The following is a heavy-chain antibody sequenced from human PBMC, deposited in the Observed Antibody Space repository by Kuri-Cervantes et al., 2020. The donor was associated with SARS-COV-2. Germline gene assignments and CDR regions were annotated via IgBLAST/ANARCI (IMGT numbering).Heavy chain of an antibody. D-gene: IGHD1-1*01. CDR1: GFTFSVHW. V-gene: IGHV3-74*01. CDR3: VRDGDHWNFDY. CDR2: ITLDGSYT. Sequence: GESLKISCAASGFTFSVHWIPWVLQAPGKGLVWVSLITLDGSYTNTADSVKGRFSLSRDNDKNMLFLQMNSLRAEDTAVYYCVRDGDHWNFDYWGQGTLVTVSS. J-gene: IGHJ4*02.